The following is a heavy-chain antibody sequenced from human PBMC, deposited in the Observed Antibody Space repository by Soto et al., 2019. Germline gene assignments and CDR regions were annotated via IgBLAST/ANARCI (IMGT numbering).Heavy chain of an antibody. CDR2: ISYDGSNK. V-gene: IGHV3-30*18. D-gene: IGHD2-2*01. CDR1: GSTFSSYG. Sequence: QVQLVESGGGVVQPGRSLRLSCAASGSTFSSYGMHWVRQAPGKGLEWVAVISYDGSNKYYADSVKGRFTISRDNSKNTLYLQMNSLRAEDTAVYYCANDIVVVTGDAFDIWGQGTMVTVSS. CDR3: ANDIVVVTGDAFDI. J-gene: IGHJ3*02.